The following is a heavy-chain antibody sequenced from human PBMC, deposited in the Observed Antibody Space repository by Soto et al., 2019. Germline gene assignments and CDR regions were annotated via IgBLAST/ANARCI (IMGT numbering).Heavy chain of an antibody. CDR1: GFTFSSYA. CDR2: ISGSGGST. V-gene: IGHV3-23*01. CDR3: ANGGGSSGSLY. J-gene: IGHJ4*02. D-gene: IGHD3-22*01. Sequence: HPGGSLRLSCPASGFTFSSYAMSWVRQAPGKGLEWVSAISGSGGSTYYADSVKGRFTISRDNSKNTLYLQMNSLRAEDTAVYYCANGGGSSGSLYWGQGTLVTVSS.